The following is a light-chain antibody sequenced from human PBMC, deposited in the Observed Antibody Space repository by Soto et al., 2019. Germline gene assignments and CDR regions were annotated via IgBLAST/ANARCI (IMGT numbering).Light chain of an antibody. J-gene: IGLJ2*01. CDR1: SGHSSYA. Sequence: QPVLTQSPSASASLGASVKLTCTLSSGHSSYAFAWHQQQPEKGPRYLMKLNSDGSHRKGDGIPDRFSGSSSGAERYLTISSLQSEDEADYYCQTWGTGIVVFGGGTQLTVL. CDR3: QTWGTGIVV. CDR2: LNSDGSH. V-gene: IGLV4-69*01.